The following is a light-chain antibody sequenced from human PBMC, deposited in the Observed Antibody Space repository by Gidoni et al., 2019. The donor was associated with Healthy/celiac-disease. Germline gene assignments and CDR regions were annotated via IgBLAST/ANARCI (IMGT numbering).Light chain of an antibody. J-gene: IGKJ1*01. CDR1: QSISSY. Sequence: DIQMTQSPSSLSASVGDRVTITCRASQSISSYFNWYQQTPGKAPKLLIYVASSLQSGVPSRFSGSGSGTDFTLTISSLQPEDFATYYCQQSYSTPWTFGQGTKVEIK. V-gene: IGKV1-39*01. CDR2: VAS. CDR3: QQSYSTPWT.